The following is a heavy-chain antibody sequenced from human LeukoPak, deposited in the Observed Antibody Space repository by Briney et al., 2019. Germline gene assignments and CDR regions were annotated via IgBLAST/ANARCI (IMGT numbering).Heavy chain of an antibody. D-gene: IGHD2-21*02. CDR1: GGSISISSYY. J-gene: IGHJ4*02. CDR2: IYYNGST. CDR3: ARGIVVVTAMNY. Sequence: SETLSLTCTVSGGSISISSYYWGWIRQPPGKGLEWIGSIYYNGSTYYNPSLNRVTISADTSKNQFSLKLSSVTAADTAVYYCARGIVVVTAMNYWGQGILVTVSS. V-gene: IGHV4-39*01.